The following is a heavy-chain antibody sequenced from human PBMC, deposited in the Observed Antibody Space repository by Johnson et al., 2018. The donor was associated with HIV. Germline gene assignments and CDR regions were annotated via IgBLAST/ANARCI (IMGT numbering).Heavy chain of an antibody. J-gene: IGHJ3*02. D-gene: IGHD3-16*02. CDR3: AKGGDYVWGSYRYPDAFDI. CDR2: IKQDGSEK. V-gene: IGHV3-7*01. Sequence: VQLVESGGGVVQPGRSLRLSCAASGFTFSSYDMSWVRQGPGKGLEWVANIKQDGSEKYYVDSVKGRFTISRDNAKNSLYLQMNSLRAEDTAVYYCAKGGDYVWGSYRYPDAFDIWGQGTMVTVSS. CDR1: GFTFSSYD.